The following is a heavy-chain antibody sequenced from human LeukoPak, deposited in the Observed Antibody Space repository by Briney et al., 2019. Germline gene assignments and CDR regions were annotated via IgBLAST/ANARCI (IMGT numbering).Heavy chain of an antibody. V-gene: IGHV2-5*02. Sequence: SCPTPVKTTQTPPPTCTFSGVSLKTCAVGVGWIRQPPGKALEWLALIYWDNNKDYSPSLKSRLTITKDTSKNQVVLTMTNMDPVDTATYYCAHRFGGTPNFHHWGQGTLVTVSS. CDR2: IYWDNNK. D-gene: IGHD3-16*01. CDR3: AHRFGGTPNFHH. CDR1: GVSLKTCAVG. J-gene: IGHJ1*01.